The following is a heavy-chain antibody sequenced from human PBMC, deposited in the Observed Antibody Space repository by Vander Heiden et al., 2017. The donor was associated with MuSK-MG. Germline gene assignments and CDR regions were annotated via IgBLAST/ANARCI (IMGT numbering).Heavy chain of an antibody. CDR1: GGSISSYY. J-gene: IGHJ4*02. CDR2: IYYSGST. V-gene: IGHV4-59*01. Sequence: QVQLQESGPGLVKPSETLSLTCTVSGGSISSYYWSWIRQPPGKGLEWIGYIYYSGSTNYNPSLKSRVTISVDTSKNQFSLKLSSVTAADTAVYYCARDQLSFDYWGQGTLVTVSS. CDR3: ARDQLSFDY. D-gene: IGHD2-2*01.